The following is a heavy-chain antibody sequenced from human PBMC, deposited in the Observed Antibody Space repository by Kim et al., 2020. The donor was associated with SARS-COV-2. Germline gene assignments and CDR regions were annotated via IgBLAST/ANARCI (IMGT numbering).Heavy chain of an antibody. J-gene: IGHJ4*02. Sequence: YDDSWKGQFTITRDNSKTTLYLQMNSLRAEDTVVYYCARGIAARSSFDYWGQGTLVTVSS. D-gene: IGHD6-6*01. V-gene: IGHV3-30*07. CDR3: ARGIAARSSFDY.